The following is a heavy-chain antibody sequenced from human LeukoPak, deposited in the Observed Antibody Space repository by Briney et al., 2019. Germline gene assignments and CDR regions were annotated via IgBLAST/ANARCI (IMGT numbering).Heavy chain of an antibody. CDR3: ARSYNQYYYDSSGYYAY. CDR1: GNYW. D-gene: IGHD3-22*01. J-gene: IGHJ4*02. CDR2: INSDGSWT. V-gene: IGHV3-74*01. Sequence: SGGSLRLSCAASGNYWMHWVRQAPRKGLVWVSHINSDGSWTSYADSVKGRFTISKDNAKNSLYLQMNSLRAEDTAVYYCARSYNQYYYDSSGYYAYWGQGTLVTVSS.